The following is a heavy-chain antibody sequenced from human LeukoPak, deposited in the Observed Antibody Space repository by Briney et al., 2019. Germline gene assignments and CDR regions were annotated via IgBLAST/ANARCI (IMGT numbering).Heavy chain of an antibody. D-gene: IGHD6-25*01. V-gene: IGHV4-39*07. CDR1: GGSISSSSYY. CDR3: AREQISSEIYYYYYMDV. CDR2: IYYSGST. J-gene: IGHJ6*03. Sequence: PSETLSLTCTVSGGSISSSSYYWGWIRQPPGKGLEWIGSIYYSGSTYYNPSLKSRVTISVDTSKNQFSLKLSSVTAADTAVYYCAREQISSEIYYYYYMDVWGKGTTVTVSS.